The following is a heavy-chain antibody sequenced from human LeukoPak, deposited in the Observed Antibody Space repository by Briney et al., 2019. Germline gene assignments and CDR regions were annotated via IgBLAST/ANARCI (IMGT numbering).Heavy chain of an antibody. Sequence: PGGSLRLSCAASGFTFSIYGMHWVRQAPGKGLEWVAAIRFDGSNQFYTDSVKGRITISRDNSKNTMYLQMNSLRAEDTAVYYCARGWASNIYASAFDIWGQGTMVTVSS. CDR2: IRFDGSNQ. J-gene: IGHJ3*02. CDR1: GFTFSIYG. D-gene: IGHD2/OR15-2a*01. V-gene: IGHV3-33*01. CDR3: ARGWASNIYASAFDI.